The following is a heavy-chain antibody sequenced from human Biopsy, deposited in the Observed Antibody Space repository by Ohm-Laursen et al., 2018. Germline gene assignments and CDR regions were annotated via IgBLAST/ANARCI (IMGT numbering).Heavy chain of an antibody. CDR3: AKDRYPSSWHYYYGMDV. Sequence: SLRLSCAASGFPFSKAWMNWVRQAPGKGLEWVSGISWNSDSIGYADSVKGRFTISRDNAKNSLYLQMNSLRSEDTALYYCAKDRYPSSWHYYYGMDVWGQGTTVTVSS. D-gene: IGHD6-13*01. J-gene: IGHJ6*02. CDR1: GFPFSKAW. CDR2: ISWNSDSI. V-gene: IGHV3-9*01.